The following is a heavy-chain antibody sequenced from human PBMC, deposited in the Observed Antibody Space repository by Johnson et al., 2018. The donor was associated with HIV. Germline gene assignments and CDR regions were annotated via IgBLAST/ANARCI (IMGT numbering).Heavy chain of an antibody. V-gene: IGHV3-66*01. CDR3: ARDPQFGAFDS. D-gene: IGHD3-3*01. CDR2: IYSGGST. CDR1: GFSFSDYY. Sequence: VQLVESGGGLVKPGGSLRLSCAASGFSFSDYYMSWIRQAPGKGLEWISLIYSGGSTYYADSVKGRFTISRDNSKNTLYLQMNSLRAEDTAVYYCARDPQFGAFDSWGQGTMVTVSS. J-gene: IGHJ3*02.